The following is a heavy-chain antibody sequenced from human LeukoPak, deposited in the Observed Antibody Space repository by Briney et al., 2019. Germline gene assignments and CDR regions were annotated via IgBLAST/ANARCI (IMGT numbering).Heavy chain of an antibody. Sequence: ASVKVSCKASGYTFTSYGISWVRQAPGQGLEWMGWINTNTGNPTYAQGFTGRFVFSLDTSVSTAYLQISSLKAEDTAVYYCARDMGKGSTVTTDGPGHWGQGTLVTVSS. CDR3: ARDMGKGSTVTTDGPGH. V-gene: IGHV7-4-1*02. CDR1: GYTFTSYG. CDR2: INTNTGNP. D-gene: IGHD4-17*01. J-gene: IGHJ4*02.